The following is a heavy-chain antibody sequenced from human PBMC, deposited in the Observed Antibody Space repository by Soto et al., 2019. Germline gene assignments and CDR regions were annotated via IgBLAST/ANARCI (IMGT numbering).Heavy chain of an antibody. CDR2: ISSGGSDK. CDR3: AKDADIGAAGYYFDY. Sequence: GESLRISCVVSEFTFSSYEMHWVRQAPGKGLEWVAVISSGGSDKYYADSVKGRFTISRDNSRNTLYLQMNSLRAEDTAVYYCAKDADIGAAGYYFDYWGQGTLVTVSS. J-gene: IGHJ4*02. D-gene: IGHD6-13*01. CDR1: EFTFSSYE. V-gene: IGHV3-30*18.